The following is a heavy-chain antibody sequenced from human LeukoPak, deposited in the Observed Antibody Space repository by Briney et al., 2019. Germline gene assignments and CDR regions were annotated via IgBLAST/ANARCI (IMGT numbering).Heavy chain of an antibody. D-gene: IGHD2-2*01. CDR3: ARSSGLGYCSSTSCLENWFDP. Sequence: SETLSLTCAVYGGSFSGYYWSWIRQPPGKGLEWIGEINYSGSTNYNPSLKSRVTISVDTSKNQFSLKLSSVTAADTAVYYCARSSGLGYCSSTSCLENWFDPWGQGTLVTVSS. CDR1: GGSFSGYY. CDR2: INYSGST. V-gene: IGHV4-34*01. J-gene: IGHJ5*02.